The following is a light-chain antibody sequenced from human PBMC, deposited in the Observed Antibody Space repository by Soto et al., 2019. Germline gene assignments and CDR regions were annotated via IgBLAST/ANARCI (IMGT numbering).Light chain of an antibody. Sequence: DIQMTQSPSSLSASVGDRVTITCRASQSIVTYLNWYLQKPGKPPKLLMYAASSLQSGVPSRFSGSRSGTDFTLTISSLQPEDFATYYCQHANSFPITFGQGTRLEIK. V-gene: IGKV1-39*01. CDR2: AAS. J-gene: IGKJ5*01. CDR3: QHANSFPIT. CDR1: QSIVTY.